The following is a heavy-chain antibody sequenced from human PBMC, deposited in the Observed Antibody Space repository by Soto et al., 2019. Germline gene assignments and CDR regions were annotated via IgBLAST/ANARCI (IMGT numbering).Heavy chain of an antibody. V-gene: IGHV4-31*03. CDR3: ARDSARGYVRGHYGMDV. Sequence: QVQLQESGPGLVKPSQTLSLTCTVSGGSISSGGYYWSWIRQHPGKGLEWIGYIYYSGSTYYNPSLKIRVTISVDTSTTQFSLKLSSVTAADTAVYYCARDSARGYVRGHYGMDVWGQGTTVTVSS. CDR2: IYYSGST. CDR1: GGSISSGGYY. J-gene: IGHJ6*02. D-gene: IGHD5-12*01.